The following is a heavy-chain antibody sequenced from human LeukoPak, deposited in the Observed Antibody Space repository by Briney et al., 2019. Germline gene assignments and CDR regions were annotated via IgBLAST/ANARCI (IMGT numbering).Heavy chain of an antibody. V-gene: IGHV3-23*01. D-gene: IGHD2-8*02. CDR1: GFTFSTCA. CDR3: ATYRQVLLPFES. Sequence: GGSLRLSCAASGFTFSTCAMIWGRQPPGKGLEWVSSIFPSGGEIHYADSVRGRFTISRDNSKSTLSLQMNSLSAEDTAIYYCATYRQVLLPFESWGQGTLVTVSS. CDR2: IFPSGGEI. J-gene: IGHJ4*02.